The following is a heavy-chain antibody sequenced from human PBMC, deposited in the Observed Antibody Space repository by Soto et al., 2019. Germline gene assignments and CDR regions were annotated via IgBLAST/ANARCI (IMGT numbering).Heavy chain of an antibody. Sequence: GGALRLSCAASGFTFSTYVMHWVRQAPGKGLEWVGVVSYDGSNQHYADSVKGRITISRDNSKNTLSLQMNSLRPEDTAVYYCARGSAWSIAAAGSLEYWGQGTLVSVSS. CDR2: VSYDGSNQ. V-gene: IGHV3-30-3*01. J-gene: IGHJ4*01. CDR3: ARGSAWSIAAAGSLEY. D-gene: IGHD6-13*01. CDR1: GFTFSTYV.